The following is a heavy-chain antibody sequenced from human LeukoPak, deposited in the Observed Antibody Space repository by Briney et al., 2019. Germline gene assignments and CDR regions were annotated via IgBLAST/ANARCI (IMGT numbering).Heavy chain of an antibody. V-gene: IGHV3-74*01. CDR3: VRDSDYGSGSYYATFDY. D-gene: IGHD3-10*01. CDR1: GFTFSGYW. Sequence: GGSLRLSCAASGFTFSGYWMQWVRQAPGKGLVWVSRINTDGGNTNYADSVKGRFTISRDNAKSSLYLQMNSLRAEDTAVFYCVRDSDYGSGSYYATFDYWGQGTLVTVSS. CDR2: INTDGGNT. J-gene: IGHJ4*02.